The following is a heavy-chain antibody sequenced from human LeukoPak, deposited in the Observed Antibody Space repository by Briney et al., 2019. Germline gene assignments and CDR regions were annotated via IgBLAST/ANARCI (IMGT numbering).Heavy chain of an antibody. D-gene: IGHD2-15*01. CDR2: IYYSGST. V-gene: IGHV4-59*01. CDR3: ARGRCSGGSCYDYYGMDV. J-gene: IGHJ6*02. Sequence: SETLSLTCSVSGGSISSYNWSWIRQPPGKGLEWIGYIYYSGSTNYNPSLKSRVTISVDTSKNQFSLMLSSATAADTAVYYCARGRCSGGSCYDYYGMDVWGQGTTVTVSS. CDR1: GGSISSYN.